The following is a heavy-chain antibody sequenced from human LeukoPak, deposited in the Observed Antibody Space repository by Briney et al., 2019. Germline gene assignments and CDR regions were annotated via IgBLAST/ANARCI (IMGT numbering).Heavy chain of an antibody. Sequence: GGSLTLSRAASGFTFSGSAMHWVRQASGKGLEWVGRIRSKANSYATAYAASVKGRFTISRDDSKNTAYLQMNSLKTEDTAVYYCTRAVAGFCVYWGEGTLVTVS. V-gene: IGHV3-73*01. CDR1: GFTFSGSA. CDR3: TRAVAGFCVY. J-gene: IGHJ4*02. D-gene: IGHD6-19*01. CDR2: IRSKANSYAT.